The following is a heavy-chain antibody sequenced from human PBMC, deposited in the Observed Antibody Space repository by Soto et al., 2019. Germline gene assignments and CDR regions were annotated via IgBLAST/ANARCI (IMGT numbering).Heavy chain of an antibody. CDR2: IYPGDSDT. CDR3: ARGGDRGGYDWRVFDY. J-gene: IGHJ4*02. Sequence: EVQLVQSGAEVKKPGESLKIPCKGSGYSFTTHWIGWVRQMPGKGLEWMGLIYPGDSDTKYSPSFQGQVTISADKSINTAYLQWNTLKASDTAMYYCARGGDRGGYDWRVFDYWGQGTLVTVSS. CDR1: GYSFTTHW. D-gene: IGHD5-12*01. V-gene: IGHV5-51*01.